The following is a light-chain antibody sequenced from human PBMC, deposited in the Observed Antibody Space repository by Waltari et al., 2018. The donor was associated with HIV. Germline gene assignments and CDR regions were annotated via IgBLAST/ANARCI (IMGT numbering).Light chain of an antibody. Sequence: EIVLTQSPATLSLSPGERATLSCRASQSVSSYLAWYQQKPGQAPRLLIYDAFKRATGIPARLSGSGSGTDFTLTISSLEPEDFAVYYCQQRSNWPPWTFGQGTKVEIK. CDR1: QSVSSY. V-gene: IGKV3-11*01. J-gene: IGKJ1*01. CDR2: DAF. CDR3: QQRSNWPPWT.